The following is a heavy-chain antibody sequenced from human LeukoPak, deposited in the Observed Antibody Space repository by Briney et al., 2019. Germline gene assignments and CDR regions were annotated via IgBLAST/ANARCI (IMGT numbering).Heavy chain of an antibody. J-gene: IGHJ4*02. CDR1: GFTFSNYW. D-gene: IGHD6-13*01. Sequence: PGGSLRLSCAASGFTFSNYWMHWVRQAPGKGPVWVSRIKSDGSSSRFAVSVRGRLTISKANGKHTVYLQMNSLRAEDTAVYYCARGGDTSNWYPGYFDYWGQGALVTVSS. V-gene: IGHV3-74*01. CDR2: IKSDGSSS. CDR3: ARGGDTSNWYPGYFDY.